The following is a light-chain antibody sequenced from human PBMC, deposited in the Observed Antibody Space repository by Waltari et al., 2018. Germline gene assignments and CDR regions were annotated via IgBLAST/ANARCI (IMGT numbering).Light chain of an antibody. CDR3: SSNAGSNNLL. V-gene: IGLV2-8*01. CDR1: SSYVGGDNY. Sequence: QSALTQPPSASGSPGLSVTVSCTGTSSYVGGDNYVTWYQHHPGKTPKLMIYEVNKRPSGVPVRFSGSKSGNTASLTVSGLQAEDEADYYCSSNAGSNNLLFGGGTKLTVL. J-gene: IGLJ2*01. CDR2: EVN.